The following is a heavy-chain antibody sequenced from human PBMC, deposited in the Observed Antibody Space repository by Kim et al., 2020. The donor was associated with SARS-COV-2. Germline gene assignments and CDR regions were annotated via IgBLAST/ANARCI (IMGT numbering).Heavy chain of an antibody. CDR1: GFTFDDYT. CDR2: ISWDGGST. D-gene: IGHD6-13*01. V-gene: IGHV3-43*01. Sequence: GGSLRLSCAASGFTFDDYTMHWVRQAPGKGLEWVSLISWDGGSTYYADSVKGRFTISRDNSKNSLYLQMNSLRTEDTALYYCAKDIRKYSSSWYCLDYWGQGTLVTVSS. J-gene: IGHJ4*02. CDR3: AKDIRKYSSSWYCLDY.